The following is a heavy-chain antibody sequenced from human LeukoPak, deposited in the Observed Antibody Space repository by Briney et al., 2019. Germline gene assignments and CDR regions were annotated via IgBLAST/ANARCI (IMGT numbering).Heavy chain of an antibody. CDR3: ASVHTYASDAFEM. CDR2: IYTNWNT. CDR1: AHSVNSYY. Sequence: PAASLSLTCTVSAHSVNSYYSSWIRQPAGEGLEWLGSIYTNWNTNYHPFLKSRLTMSIDTYSHQFALTLTSLTAADTAVYYCASVHTYASDAFEMWGQGTMVTVSS. J-gene: IGHJ3*02. V-gene: IGHV4-4*07. D-gene: IGHD5-18*01.